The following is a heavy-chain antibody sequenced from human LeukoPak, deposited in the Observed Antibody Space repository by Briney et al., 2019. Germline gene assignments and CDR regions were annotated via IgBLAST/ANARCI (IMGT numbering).Heavy chain of an antibody. J-gene: IGHJ4*02. CDR2: IYTSGST. Sequence: SETLSLTCTVSGGSISGYYWSWIRQPAGKGLEWIGRIYTSGSTNYNPSLKSRVTMSVDTSKNQFSLKLSSVTAADTAVYYCASQSHIAAAGTEDYWGQGTLVTVSS. CDR1: GGSISGYY. CDR3: ASQSHIAAAGTEDY. V-gene: IGHV4-4*07. D-gene: IGHD6-13*01.